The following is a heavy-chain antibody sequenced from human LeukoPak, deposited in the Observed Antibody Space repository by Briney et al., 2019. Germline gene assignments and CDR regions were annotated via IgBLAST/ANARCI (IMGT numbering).Heavy chain of an antibody. D-gene: IGHD3-10*01. CDR2: LNGDGTTA. V-gene: IGHV3-74*01. CDR1: GFTFSSYW. CDR3: ARDPGVRGVYYNYFDP. Sequence: PGGSLRLSCAASGFTFSSYWMHWVRQAPGQGLVWLSRLNGDGTTATYADSVKDRFTISRDNAKKTLYLQLTSLRAEDTAVYFCARDPGVRGVYYNYFDPWGQGTLVTVSS. J-gene: IGHJ5*02.